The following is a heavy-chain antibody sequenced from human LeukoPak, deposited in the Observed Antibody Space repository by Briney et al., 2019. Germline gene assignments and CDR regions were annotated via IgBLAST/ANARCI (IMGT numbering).Heavy chain of an antibody. D-gene: IGHD2-2*01. Sequence: PSETLSLTCTVSGGSISSGSYYWSWIRQPAGKGLEWIGRIYTSGSTNYNPSLKSRVTISVDTSKNQFSLKLSSVTAADTAVYYCARAFYCSSTSCYGGYYYAMDVWGKGTTVTVSS. J-gene: IGHJ6*04. CDR2: IYTSGST. CDR3: ARAFYCSSTSCYGGYYYAMDV. V-gene: IGHV4-61*02. CDR1: GGSISSGSYY.